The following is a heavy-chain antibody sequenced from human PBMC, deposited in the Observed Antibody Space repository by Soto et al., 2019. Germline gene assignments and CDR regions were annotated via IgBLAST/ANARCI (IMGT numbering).Heavy chain of an antibody. J-gene: IGHJ4*02. CDR2: FDPEDGET. V-gene: IGHV1-24*01. D-gene: IGHD1-20*01. CDR1: GYTLTELS. Sequence: ASVKVSCKVSGYTLTELSIHWVRQAPGKGLEWMGGFDPEDGETIYAQKFQGRVTMTEDTSTDTAYMELSSLRSEDTAVYYCATGSITGNLFYDWGQGTLVTVSS. CDR3: ATGSITGNLFYD.